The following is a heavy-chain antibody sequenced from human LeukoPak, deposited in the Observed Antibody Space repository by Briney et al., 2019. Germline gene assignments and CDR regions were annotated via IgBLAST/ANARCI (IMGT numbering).Heavy chain of an antibody. J-gene: IGHJ4*02. CDR3: AKRSEWLGSYFDY. D-gene: IGHD6-19*01. CDR1: GFTFSSYA. Sequence: PGGSLRLSCAASGFTFSSYAMSWVRQAPGKGLEWVSAISGSGGSTYYGDSVKGRFTISRDNSKNTLYLQMNRLRAEDTAVYYCAKRSEWLGSYFDYWGQGTLVTVSS. CDR2: ISGSGGST. V-gene: IGHV3-23*01.